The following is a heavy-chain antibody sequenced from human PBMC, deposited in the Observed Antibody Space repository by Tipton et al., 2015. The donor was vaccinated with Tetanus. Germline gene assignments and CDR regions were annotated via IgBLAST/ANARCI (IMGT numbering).Heavy chain of an antibody. CDR3: ARAVRGRDVFDI. V-gene: IGHV3-9*01. Sequence: SLRLSCAASGFTFHNYAIHWVRQLTGKGLEWVSAISGNGGNKVYADSAKGRFTISRDNANNSLYVQMDSLRPEDTALYYCARAVRGRDVFDIWGQGTMVIVSS. D-gene: IGHD3-10*01. CDR1: GFTFHNYA. CDR2: ISGNGGNK. J-gene: IGHJ3*02.